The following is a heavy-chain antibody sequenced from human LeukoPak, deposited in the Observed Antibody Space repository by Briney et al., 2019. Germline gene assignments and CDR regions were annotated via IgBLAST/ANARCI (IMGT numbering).Heavy chain of an antibody. CDR2: ISYDGSNK. J-gene: IGHJ4*02. V-gene: IGHV3-30*03. CDR3: ARGPSVTQVY. CDR1: GFTFSSYG. Sequence: GGSLRLSCAASGFTFSSYGMHWVRQAPGKGLEWVAVISYDGSNKYYADSVKGRFTISRDNSKNSLYLQMNSLRAEDTAVYYCARGPSVTQVYWGQGTLVTVSS. D-gene: IGHD4-17*01.